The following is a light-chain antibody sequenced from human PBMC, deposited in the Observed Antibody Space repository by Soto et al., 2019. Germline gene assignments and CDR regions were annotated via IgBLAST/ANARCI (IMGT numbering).Light chain of an antibody. CDR1: QSISSW. CDR3: EQYLTYT. Sequence: DIQMTQSPSTLSASVGDTVTITCRASQSISSWLAWYQQKAGKAPRLLIYDASDLESGVPSRLSGSGSGAEFTLTISSLQPDDFATYYGEQYLTYTFGRGTKLEIK. CDR2: DAS. J-gene: IGKJ2*01. V-gene: IGKV1-5*01.